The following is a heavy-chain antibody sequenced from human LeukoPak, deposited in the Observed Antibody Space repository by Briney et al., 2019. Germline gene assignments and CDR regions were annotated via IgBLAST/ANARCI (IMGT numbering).Heavy chain of an antibody. V-gene: IGHV3-66*01. J-gene: IGHJ4*02. CDR1: GFTVSSNY. CDR2: IYSGGST. Sequence: GGSLRLSCAASGFTVSSNYMNWVRQAPGKGLEWVSVIYSGGSTYYADSVKGRFTISRDNSKNTLYLQMNSLRAEDTAVYYCARSRYSTTWSSSWEFDYWGQGTLVTLSS. CDR3: ARSRYSTTWSSSWEFDY. D-gene: IGHD6-13*01.